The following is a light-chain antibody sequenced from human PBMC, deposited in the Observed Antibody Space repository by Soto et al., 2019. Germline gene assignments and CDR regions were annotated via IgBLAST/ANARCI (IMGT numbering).Light chain of an antibody. CDR1: QNINGW. J-gene: IGKJ4*01. CDR3: QQYDTYPLT. V-gene: IGKV1-5*03. Sequence: DIQMTQSPSTLSASLGDRVTITCRASQNINGWLAWYRQKPGKAPELLIYSASTLETGVPSRFSGSGSGTECSLTVSGLQRDDLATFYFQQYDTYPLTFGGGT. CDR2: SAS.